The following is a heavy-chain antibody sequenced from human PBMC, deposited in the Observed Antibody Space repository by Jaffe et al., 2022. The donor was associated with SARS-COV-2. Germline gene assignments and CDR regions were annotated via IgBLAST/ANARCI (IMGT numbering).Heavy chain of an antibody. CDR3: ARLGTSSSWPRRHYYGMDF. Sequence: EVQLVQSGAEVKKPGESLKISCKASGYRFSFYWIGWVRQMPGKGLEWMGVIYSGDSDTRYSPSFQGQVTISADKSSSTAFLQWSTLKASDSAIYYCARLGTSSSWPRRHYYGMDFWGQGTTVTVSS. CDR1: GYRFSFYW. D-gene: IGHD6-13*01. V-gene: IGHV5-51*01. CDR2: IYSGDSDT. J-gene: IGHJ6*02.